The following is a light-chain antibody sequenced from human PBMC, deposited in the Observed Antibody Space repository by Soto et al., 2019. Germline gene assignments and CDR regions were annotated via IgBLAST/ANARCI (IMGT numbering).Light chain of an antibody. CDR1: SSDVGGYNY. V-gene: IGLV2-14*03. CDR3: SSYTSSSTPFV. Sequence: VRTQPASVSWCPGQSVTISLTGNSSDVGGYNYVSWYQQHPGKAPKLIIYDVSDRPSGVSDRFSGSKSGNTASLTISGLQAEDEADYFCSSYTSSSTPFVFGTGTKVTVL. CDR2: DVS. J-gene: IGLJ1*01.